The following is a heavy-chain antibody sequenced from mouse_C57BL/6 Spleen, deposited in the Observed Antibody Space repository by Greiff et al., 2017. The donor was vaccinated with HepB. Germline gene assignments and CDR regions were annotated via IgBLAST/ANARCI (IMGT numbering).Heavy chain of an antibody. J-gene: IGHJ2*01. CDR2: IDPSDSYT. Sequence: VKLQQPGAELVMPGASVKLSCKASGYTFTSYWMHWVKQRPGQGLEWIGEIDPSDSYTNYNQKFKGKSTLTVDKSSSTAYMQLSSLTSEDSAVYYCANLYGDWGQGTTLTVSS. D-gene: IGHD1-1*01. CDR1: GYTFTSYW. V-gene: IGHV1-69*01. CDR3: ANLYGD.